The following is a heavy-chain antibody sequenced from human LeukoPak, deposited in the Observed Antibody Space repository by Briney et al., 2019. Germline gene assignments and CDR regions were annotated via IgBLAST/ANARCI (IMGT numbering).Heavy chain of an antibody. CDR2: TYSRSKWFS. V-gene: IGHV6-1*01. CDR3: ARDNEGLFDY. CDR1: GDSVSSNSAA. Sequence: SQTLSLTCAISGDSVSSNSAAWNWIRQSPSRGLEWLGRTYSRSKWFSDYALSVKSRITINPDTSKSQFSLQLNSVSPEDTAVYYCARDNEGLFDYWGQGTLVTVSS. J-gene: IGHJ4*02. D-gene: IGHD1-1*01.